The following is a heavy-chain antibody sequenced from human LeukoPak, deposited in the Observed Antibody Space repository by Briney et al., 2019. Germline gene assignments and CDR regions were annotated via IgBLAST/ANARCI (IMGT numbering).Heavy chain of an antibody. CDR2: IQPDGTQQ. V-gene: IGHV3-7*01. CDR3: ASQDYARFDP. J-gene: IGHJ5*02. D-gene: IGHD2-2*01. CDR1: GSTFGTVW. Sequence: PGGSLRLSCVASGSTFGTVWMSWVRQAPGKGLEWVGNIQPDGTQQYPVDSLRGRFSISRDNARNSLFLQMNSLRVEDTAVYYCASQDYARFDPWGQGTLVTVSS.